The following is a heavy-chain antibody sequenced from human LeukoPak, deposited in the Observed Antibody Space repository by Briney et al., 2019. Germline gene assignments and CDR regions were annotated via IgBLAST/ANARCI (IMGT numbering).Heavy chain of an antibody. CDR2: INSDGSST. D-gene: IGHD3-10*01. CDR1: GFTFSSYW. V-gene: IGHV3-74*01. Sequence: GGSLGLSCAASGFTFSSYWMHWVRQAPGKGLVWVSRINSDGSSTSYADSVKGRFTISRDNAKNTLYLQMNSLRAEDTAVYYCAREGYYGSGSYQYYYYYYMDVWGKGTTVTVSS. CDR3: AREGYYGSGSYQYYYYYYMDV. J-gene: IGHJ6*03.